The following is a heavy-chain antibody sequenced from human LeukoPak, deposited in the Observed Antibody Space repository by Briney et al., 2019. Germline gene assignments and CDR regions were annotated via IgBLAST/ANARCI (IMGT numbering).Heavy chain of an antibody. CDR2: IYTSGST. CDR1: GGSISSYY. CDR3: ASIRWISRPVFDAFDI. V-gene: IGHV4-4*07. Sequence: SETLSLTCTVSGGSISSYYWSWIRQPAGKGLEWIGRIYTSGSTNYNPSLKSRVTMSVDTSKNQFSLKLSSVTAADTAVYYCASIRWISRPVFDAFDIWGQGAMVTVSS. D-gene: IGHD5-12*01. J-gene: IGHJ3*02.